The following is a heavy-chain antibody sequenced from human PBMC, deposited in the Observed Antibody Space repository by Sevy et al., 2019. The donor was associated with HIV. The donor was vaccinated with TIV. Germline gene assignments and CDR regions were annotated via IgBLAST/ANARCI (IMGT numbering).Heavy chain of an antibody. CDR2: IYYSGST. J-gene: IGHJ6*02. CDR3: ARDRGGSKSTPHYYYYYGMDV. Sequence: SETLSLTCTVSGGSISSYYWSWIRQPPGKGLEWIGYIYYSGSTSYNPSLKSRVTISVDTSKNQFSLKLSSVTAADTAVYYCARDRGGSKSTPHYYYYYGMDVWGQGTTVTVSS. CDR1: GGSISSYY. V-gene: IGHV4-59*01. D-gene: IGHD4-4*01.